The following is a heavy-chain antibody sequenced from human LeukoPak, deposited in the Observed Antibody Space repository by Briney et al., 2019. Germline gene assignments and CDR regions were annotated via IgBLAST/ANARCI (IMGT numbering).Heavy chain of an antibody. CDR1: GVTFSGYA. Sequence: WGSLRLSCAASGVTFSGYARSWVRQTPGKGLEWVATIGSGSDTYYADSVKGRFTISRDKSRNTLFLHMNSLRADDTAVYYCAKYLTAAPTRAFDYWGQGTLVTVSS. CDR3: AKYLTAAPTRAFDY. CDR2: IGSGSDT. D-gene: IGHD6-25*01. V-gene: IGHV3-23*01. J-gene: IGHJ4*02.